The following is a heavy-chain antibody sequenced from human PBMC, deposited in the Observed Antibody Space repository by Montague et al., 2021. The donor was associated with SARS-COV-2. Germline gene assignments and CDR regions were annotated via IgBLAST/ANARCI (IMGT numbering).Heavy chain of an antibody. Sequence: SETLSLTCTVSGDSISNYYWSWIRLPPGKGLEWLGYIYYSWSTNYNPSLTSRVTISVDTSKNQFSLRLSSVTAAATAVYYCARQHGRGFVVTGFETYFDYWGQGSLVIVPP. CDR2: IYYSWST. D-gene: IGHD2-15*01. CDR3: ARQHGRGFVVTGFETYFDY. V-gene: IGHV4-59*08. CDR1: GDSISNYY. J-gene: IGHJ4*02.